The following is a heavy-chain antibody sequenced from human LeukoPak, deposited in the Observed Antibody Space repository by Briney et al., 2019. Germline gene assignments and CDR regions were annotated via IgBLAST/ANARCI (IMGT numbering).Heavy chain of an antibody. CDR1: GGSFSGYY. CDR3: ARGRGLIAVLDY. J-gene: IGHJ4*02. V-gene: IGHV4-34*01. Sequence: SETLSLNCAVYGGSFSGYYWSWIRQPPGKGLEWIGEINHSGSTNYNPSLKSRVTISVDTSKNQFSLKLSSVTAADTAVYYCARGRGLIAVLDYWGQGTLVTVSS. CDR2: INHSGST. D-gene: IGHD6-19*01.